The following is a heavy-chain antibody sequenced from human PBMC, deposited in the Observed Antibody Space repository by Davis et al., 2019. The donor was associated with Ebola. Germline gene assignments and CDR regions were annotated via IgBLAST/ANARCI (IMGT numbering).Heavy chain of an antibody. D-gene: IGHD5-12*01. CDR1: GYTFTSYG. CDR2: INPNSGGT. Sequence: AASVKVSCKASGYTFTSYGISWVRQAPGQGLEWMGWINPNSGGTNYAQKFQGWVTMTRDTSISTAYMGLSRLRSDDTAVYYCARDRPYSGYDYYYYYGMDVWGQGTTVTVSS. CDR3: ARDRPYSGYDYYYYYGMDV. V-gene: IGHV1-2*04. J-gene: IGHJ6*02.